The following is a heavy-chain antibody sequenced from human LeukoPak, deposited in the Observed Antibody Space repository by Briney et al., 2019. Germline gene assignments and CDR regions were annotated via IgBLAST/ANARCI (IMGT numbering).Heavy chain of an antibody. CDR2: IYYSGST. D-gene: IGHD6-13*01. Sequence: KPSETLSLACTVSGGSISSRSSYWGWIRQPPGKGLEWIGSIYYSGSTYYNSSLKSRVTISVDTSKNQFSLKLTSVTAADTAVYYCARAGYRANGMDVWGQGTTVTVSS. CDR3: ARAGYRANGMDV. V-gene: IGHV4-39*07. J-gene: IGHJ6*02. CDR1: GGSISSRSSY.